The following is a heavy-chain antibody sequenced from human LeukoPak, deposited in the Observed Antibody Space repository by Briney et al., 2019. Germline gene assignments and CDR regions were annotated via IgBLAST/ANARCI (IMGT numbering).Heavy chain of an antibody. V-gene: IGHV3-74*01. CDR2: ISSEGRST. CDR3: ARASGSYGSGSYYYSGMDV. J-gene: IGHJ6*04. Sequence: GGSLRLSCAASGFTFSSEWMHWVRQVPGKGLVWVSHISSEGRSTSYADSVKGRFTISRDNAKNTLYLQMNSLRVEDTALYYCARASGSYGSGSYYYSGMDVWGKGTTVTVSS. D-gene: IGHD3-10*01. CDR1: GFTFSSEW.